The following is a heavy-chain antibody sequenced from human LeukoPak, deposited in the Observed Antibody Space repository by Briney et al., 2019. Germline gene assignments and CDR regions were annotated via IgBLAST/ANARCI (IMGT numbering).Heavy chain of an antibody. CDR2: ISYDGSKE. J-gene: IGHJ4*02. D-gene: IGHD6-13*01. V-gene: IGHV3-30*03. Sequence: GRSLRLSCAASGFTFSSYGMDWVRQAPGKGLEWVAGISYDGSKEYYADSVKGRFTISRDNSKNTLYLQVNSLRVEDTAVYYCARGRGGSSSNCSFPVFVYWGQGTLVTVSS. CDR1: GFTFSSYG. CDR3: ARGRGGSSSNCSFPVFVY.